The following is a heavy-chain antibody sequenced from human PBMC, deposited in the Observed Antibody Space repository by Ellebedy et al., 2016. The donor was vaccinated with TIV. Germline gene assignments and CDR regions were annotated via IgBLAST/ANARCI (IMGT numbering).Heavy chain of an antibody. Sequence: PGGSLRLSCAASGFTFSIYNMNWVRQAPGKGLEWVSSISSSSSYIYYADSVKGRFTISRDNAKNSLYLQMNSLRAEDTAVYYCARGIINDYGDYDYYYGMDVWGQGTTVTVS. CDR3: ARGIINDYGDYDYYYGMDV. J-gene: IGHJ6*02. D-gene: IGHD4-17*01. CDR2: ISSSSSYI. CDR1: GFTFSIYN. V-gene: IGHV3-21*01.